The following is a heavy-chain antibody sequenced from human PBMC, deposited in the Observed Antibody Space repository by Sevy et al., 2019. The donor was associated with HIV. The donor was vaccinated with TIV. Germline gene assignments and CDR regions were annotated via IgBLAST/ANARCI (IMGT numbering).Heavy chain of an antibody. CDR2: INHSGST. J-gene: IGHJ3*02. CDR3: ARGLALKATGTTWVGAFDI. CDR1: GGSFSGYY. D-gene: IGHD1-1*01. Sequence: SETLSLTCAVYGGSFSGYYWSWIRQPPGKGLEWIGEINHSGSTNYNPSLKSRVTISVDTSKNQFSLKLSSVTAADTAVYYCARGLALKATGTTWVGAFDIWGQGTMVTVSS. V-gene: IGHV4-34*01.